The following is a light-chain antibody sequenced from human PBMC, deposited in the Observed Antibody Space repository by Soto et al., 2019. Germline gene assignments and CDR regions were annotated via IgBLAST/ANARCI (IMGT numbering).Light chain of an antibody. J-gene: IGKJ2*01. CDR1: QSVSDN. CDR3: QQSNNWPYT. V-gene: IGKV3-15*01. Sequence: EIVMTQSTATLSVSPGERVTLSCRVSQSVSDNLAWYQQKPGQAPRLLIYGASTRATTSPARFSGSGSGTEFTLTISSLQSEDFAVYYCQQSNNWPYTFGQGTKLDIK. CDR2: GAS.